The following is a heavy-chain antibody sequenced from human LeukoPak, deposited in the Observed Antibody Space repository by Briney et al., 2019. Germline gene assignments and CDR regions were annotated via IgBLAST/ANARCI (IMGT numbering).Heavy chain of an antibody. CDR2: IYYSGSA. CDR3: ARDKGGSQNRFDP. J-gene: IGHJ5*02. CDR1: GGSISSGDYY. D-gene: IGHD1-26*01. Sequence: SETLSLTCTVSGGSISSGDYYWSWIRQPPGKGLEWIGYIYYSGSAYYNSSLKSRVTISVDTSKNQFSLKLSSVTAADTAVYYCARDKGGSQNRFDPWGQGTLVTVSS. V-gene: IGHV4-30-4*01.